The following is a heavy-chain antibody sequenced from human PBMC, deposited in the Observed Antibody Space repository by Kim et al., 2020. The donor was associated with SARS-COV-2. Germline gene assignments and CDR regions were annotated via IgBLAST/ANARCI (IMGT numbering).Heavy chain of an antibody. D-gene: IGHD4-17*01. V-gene: IGHV3-23*01. J-gene: IGHJ6*02. Sequence: GGSLRLSCAASGFTFSSYAMSWVRQAPGKGLEWVSAISGSGGSTYYADSVKGRFTISRDNSKNTLYLQMNSLRADDTAVYYCAKVGSLYGAGPYYGMDVWGQGTTVTVSS. CDR1: GFTFSSYA. CDR2: ISGSGGST. CDR3: AKVGSLYGAGPYYGMDV.